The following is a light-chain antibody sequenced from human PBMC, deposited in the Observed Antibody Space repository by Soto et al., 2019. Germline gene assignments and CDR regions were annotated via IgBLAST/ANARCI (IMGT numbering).Light chain of an antibody. CDR2: DVS. Sequence: QSALTQPASVSGSPGQSITISCTGTSSDVGGYNYVSWYQQYPGKAPKLMIYDVSYRASGVSNRFSGSKSGNTASLTISGLQAEAEADYSGSSYTISNTLVFGSGTKVTVL. CDR1: SSDVGGYNY. J-gene: IGLJ1*01. CDR3: SSYTISNTLV. V-gene: IGLV2-14*01.